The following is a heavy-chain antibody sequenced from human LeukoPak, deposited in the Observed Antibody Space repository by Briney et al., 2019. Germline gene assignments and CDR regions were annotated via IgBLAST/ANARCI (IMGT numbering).Heavy chain of an antibody. CDR1: GYTLTELS. D-gene: IGHD2-2*01. Sequence: ASVKVSCKVSGYTLTELSMHWVRQAPGKGLEWMGGFDPEDGETIYAQKFQGRVTMTEDTSTDTAYMELSSLRSEDTAVYYCATLPLCSSTSCYELDYWGQGTLVTVSS. CDR2: FDPEDGET. V-gene: IGHV1-24*01. CDR3: ATLPLCSSTSCYELDY. J-gene: IGHJ4*02.